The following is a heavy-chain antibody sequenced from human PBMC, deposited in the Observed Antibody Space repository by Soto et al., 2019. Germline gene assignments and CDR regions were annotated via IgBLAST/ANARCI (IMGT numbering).Heavy chain of an antibody. V-gene: IGHV3-21*04. CDR3: AKNPGYYYDSTGYHFDY. D-gene: IGHD3-22*01. CDR2: ISSSSSYI. CDR1: GFTFSSYS. Sequence: PGGSLRLSCAASGFTFSSYSMNWVRQATGKGLEWVSSISSSSSYIYYADSVKGRFTISRDNSKNTLYLQMNSLRAEDTAVYYCAKNPGYYYDSTGYHFDYWGQGTLVTVSS. J-gene: IGHJ4*02.